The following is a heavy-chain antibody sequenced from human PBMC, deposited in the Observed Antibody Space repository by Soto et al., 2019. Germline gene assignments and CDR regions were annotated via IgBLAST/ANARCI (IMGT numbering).Heavy chain of an antibody. D-gene: IGHD3-16*01. V-gene: IGHV4-31*03. CDR3: ATGELTAGEFFFAS. CDR1: GGSVSTNNYY. Sequence: QVQLQESGPGQVEPSQTLSLTCTVSGGSVSTNNYYCNWIRQHPGQGLEWIGYNQYTGNPFYNPYLKSRVSISVDTSKNNFSLKLTSVTAAYTSVYYCATGELTAGEFFFASRGQGALVTVSS. CDR2: NQYTGNP. J-gene: IGHJ4*02.